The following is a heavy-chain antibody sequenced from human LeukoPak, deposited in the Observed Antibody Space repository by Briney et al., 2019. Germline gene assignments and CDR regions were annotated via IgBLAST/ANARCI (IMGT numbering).Heavy chain of an antibody. V-gene: IGHV3-23*01. CDR2: FSGSGGST. CDR1: GFTFSSYG. D-gene: IGHD3-9*01. Sequence: GGSLRLPCAASGFTFSSYGMSWVRQAPGKGLEWVSAFSGSGGSTYYADSVKGRFTISRDNSKNTLYLQMNSLSAEYTAVYYCAKRYRPFDDILTGPPGYWGQGTLVTVSS. J-gene: IGHJ4*02. CDR3: AKRYRPFDDILTGPPGY.